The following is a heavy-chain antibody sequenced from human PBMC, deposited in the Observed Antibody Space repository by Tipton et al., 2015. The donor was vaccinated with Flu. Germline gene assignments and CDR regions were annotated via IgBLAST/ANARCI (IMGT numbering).Heavy chain of an antibody. V-gene: IGHV3-23*04. Sequence: QLVQSGGGVVQPGRSLRLSCAASGFTFSRYAMSWVRQAPGKGLEWLSAISGGGAITYFADSVKGRFTISRDNSKNTLYLQMNSLSGEDTAVYYCAKVIPELVAGLDYWGQGTLVTVSS. CDR1: GFTFSRYA. CDR2: ISGGGAIT. J-gene: IGHJ4*02. CDR3: AKVIPELVAGLDY. D-gene: IGHD6-19*01.